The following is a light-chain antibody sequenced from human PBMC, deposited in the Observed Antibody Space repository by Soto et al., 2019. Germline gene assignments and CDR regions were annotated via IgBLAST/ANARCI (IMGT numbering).Light chain of an antibody. V-gene: IGLV1-44*01. CDR1: TSNIARNT. CDR3: AAWSDSLNGYV. J-gene: IGLJ1*01. Sequence: QSVLTQPPSASGAPGQMVTISCSGGTSNIARNTVNWYQQLPGAAPKLLIFNNNKRPSGVPDRFSGSKSGTSASLAISGLQSDDEADYYCAAWSDSLNGYVFGAGTKVTVL. CDR2: NNN.